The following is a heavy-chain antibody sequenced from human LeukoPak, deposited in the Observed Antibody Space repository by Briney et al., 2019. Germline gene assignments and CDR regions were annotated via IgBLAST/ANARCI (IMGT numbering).Heavy chain of an antibody. J-gene: IGHJ4*02. CDR1: GFTFSSYA. D-gene: IGHD2-21*02. CDR2: ISGSGGST. CDR3: AMLGCGGDCYSGRN. Sequence: GGSLRLSCAASGFTFSSYAMSWVRQAPGKGLEWVSAISGSGGSTYYADSVKGRFTISRDNSKNTLYLQMNSLRAEDTAVYYCAMLGCGGDCYSGRNWGQGTLVTVS. V-gene: IGHV3-23*01.